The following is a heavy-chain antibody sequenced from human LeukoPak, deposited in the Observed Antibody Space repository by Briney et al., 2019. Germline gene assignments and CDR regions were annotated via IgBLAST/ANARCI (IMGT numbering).Heavy chain of an antibody. CDR1: GYTFTGYY. CDR3: ASPGYCTNGVCLTPLDY. J-gene: IGHJ4*02. CDR2: INPNSGGT. V-gene: IGHV1-2*02. D-gene: IGHD2-8*01. Sequence: ASVKVSCKASGYTFTGYYMHWVRQAPGQGLEWMGWINPNSGGTDYAQKFQGRVTMTRDTSISTAYMELSRLRSDDTAVYYCASPGYCTNGVCLTPLDYWGQGTLVTVSS.